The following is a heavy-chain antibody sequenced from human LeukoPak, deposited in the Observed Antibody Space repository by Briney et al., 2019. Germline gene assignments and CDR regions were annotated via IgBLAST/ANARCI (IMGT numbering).Heavy chain of an antibody. CDR1: GFTFDDYA. Sequence: GGSLRLSCAASGFTFDDYAMHWVRQAPGKVLEWVSGISWNSGSIGYADSVKGRFTISRDNAKNSLYLQMNSLRAEDTALYYCAKDYYGSGSYMTSDYWGQGTLVTVSS. D-gene: IGHD3-10*01. CDR3: AKDYYGSGSYMTSDY. J-gene: IGHJ4*02. V-gene: IGHV3-9*01. CDR2: ISWNSGSI.